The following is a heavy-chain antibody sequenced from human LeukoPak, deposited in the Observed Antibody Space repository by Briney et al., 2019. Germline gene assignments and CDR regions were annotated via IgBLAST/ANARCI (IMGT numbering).Heavy chain of an antibody. J-gene: IGHJ5*02. CDR1: GYSIGSGYY. V-gene: IGHV4-38-2*02. D-gene: IGHD5-12*01. CDR3: ARDGGYSGYDPVWFDP. Sequence: PSETLSLTCTVSGYSIGSGYYWGWIRQPPGKGLEWIGNIYHSGSTYYNPSLKSRVTISLDRSKNQFSLKLSSVTAADTAVYYCARDGGYSGYDPVWFDPWGQGTLVTVSS. CDR2: IYHSGST.